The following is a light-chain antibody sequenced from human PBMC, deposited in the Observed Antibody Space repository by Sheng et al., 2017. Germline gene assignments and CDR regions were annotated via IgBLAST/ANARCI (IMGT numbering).Light chain of an antibody. CDR3: QQYGSSPMYI. CDR1: QSVSSK. Sequence: EIVMTQSPGTLSVSPGERATLTCRASQSVSSKLAWYQQKPGQAPRLLIYRASSRAAGIPDRFSGSGSGTDFTLTISRLEPEDFAVYYCQQYGSSPMYIFGQGTKLEI. CDR2: RAS. J-gene: IGKJ2*01. V-gene: IGKV3-20*01.